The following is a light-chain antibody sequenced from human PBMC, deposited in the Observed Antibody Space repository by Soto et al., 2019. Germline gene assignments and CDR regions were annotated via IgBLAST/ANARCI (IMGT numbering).Light chain of an antibody. CDR3: QQYGSLSFI. CDR1: QSVSSSY. CDR2: ATS. V-gene: IGKV3-20*01. J-gene: IGKJ2*01. Sequence: EIVLTQSPGTLSLSSGERATLSCRASQSVSSSYLAWYQQKPGQAPRLLVYATSSRATGIPDRFSGSGSGTDFTLTISRLEPEDFAVYYCQQYGSLSFIFGQGTKVDIK.